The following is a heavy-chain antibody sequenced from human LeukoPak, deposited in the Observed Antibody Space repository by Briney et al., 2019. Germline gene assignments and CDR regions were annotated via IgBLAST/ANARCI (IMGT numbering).Heavy chain of an antibody. V-gene: IGHV4-30-4*08. J-gene: IGHJ4*02. CDR2: IYYSGST. CDR3: ARLSGYDSSGYYYGDY. D-gene: IGHD3-22*01. CDR1: GGSISSGDYY. Sequence: PSQTLSLTCTVYGGSISSGDYYWSWIRQPPGKGLERIGYIYYSGSTYYNPSLKSRVTISVDTSKNQFSLKLSSVTAADTAVYYCARLSGYDSSGYYYGDYWGQGTLVTVSS.